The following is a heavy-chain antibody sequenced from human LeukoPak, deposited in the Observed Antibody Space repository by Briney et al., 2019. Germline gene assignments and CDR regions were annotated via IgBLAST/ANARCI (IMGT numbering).Heavy chain of an antibody. CDR2: VSKDGNTK. CDR3: ARGIQPPKYYGSGSDTFDI. J-gene: IGHJ3*02. Sequence: AGGSLRLSCVASGSTFSTYAIHWVRQAPGKGLEWVAVVSKDGNTKYYADSVKGRFTISRDNSKNTVYLQMNSLRTEDTSVYYCARGIQPPKYYGSGSDTFDIWGQGTMVTVSS. CDR1: GSTFSTYA. V-gene: IGHV3-30*04. D-gene: IGHD3-10*01.